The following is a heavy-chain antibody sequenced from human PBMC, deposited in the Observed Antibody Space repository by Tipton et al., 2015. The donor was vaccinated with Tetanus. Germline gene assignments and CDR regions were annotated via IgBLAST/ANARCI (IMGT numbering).Heavy chain of an antibody. CDR3: ARATEHVIMTGSDN. V-gene: IGHV4-59*01. D-gene: IGHD3-9*01. CDR1: GVSISSYY. CDR2: IFYAGST. J-gene: IGHJ4*02. Sequence: TLSLTCTVSGVSISSYYWSWIRQSPGKGLEWIGYIFYAGSTNSNPSLKSRVTISVDKAKNQFSLKLTSVTAADTAVYYCARATEHVIMTGSDNWGPGPQVTVSS.